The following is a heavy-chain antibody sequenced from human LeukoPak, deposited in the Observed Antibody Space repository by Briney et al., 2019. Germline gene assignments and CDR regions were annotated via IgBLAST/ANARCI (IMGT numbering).Heavy chain of an antibody. D-gene: IGHD6-13*01. CDR2: IYYSGST. J-gene: IGHJ4*02. V-gene: IGHV4-61*01. Sequence: SETLSLTCTVSGGSISSSSYYWSWIRQPPGKGLEWIGYIYYSGSTNYNPSLKSRVTISVDTSKNQFSLKLSSVTAADTAVYYCARDSAAAGLFDYWGQGTLVTVSS. CDR3: ARDSAAAGLFDY. CDR1: GGSISSSSYY.